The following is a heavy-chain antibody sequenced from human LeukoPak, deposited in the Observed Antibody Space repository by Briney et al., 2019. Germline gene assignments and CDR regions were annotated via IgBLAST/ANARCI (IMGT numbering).Heavy chain of an antibody. CDR1: GGTFSTYA. J-gene: IGHJ4*02. Sequence: SVKVSCKASGGTFSTYAISWVRQAPGQGLEWMGGIIPIFGTANYAQKFQGRVTITADEFMRTAYMEVSTLRSEDTAVYYCARTITMIVVVPLFWGQGTLVTVSS. CDR3: ARTITMIVVVPLF. D-gene: IGHD3-22*01. CDR2: IIPIFGTA. V-gene: IGHV1-69*13.